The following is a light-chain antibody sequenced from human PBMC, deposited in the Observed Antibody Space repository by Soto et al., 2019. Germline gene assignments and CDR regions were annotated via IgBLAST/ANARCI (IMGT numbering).Light chain of an antibody. CDR2: AAT. V-gene: IGKV1-39*01. Sequence: DIQMTQSPSSLSASVGDRVSITCRASQSIAAYLNWYQQKPGKAPHLLIYAATSLQSGVPPRFSGSGSGTDFTLTISSLQPEDFATYYCQQSYNTPRTFGQGTKLEIK. J-gene: IGKJ2*01. CDR1: QSIAAY. CDR3: QQSYNTPRT.